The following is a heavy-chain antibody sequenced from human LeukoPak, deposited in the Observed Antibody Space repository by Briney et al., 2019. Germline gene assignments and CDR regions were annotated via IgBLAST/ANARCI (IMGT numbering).Heavy chain of an antibody. CDR1: GFTLSAYW. J-gene: IGHJ4*02. CDR3: TMETFGPPYY. V-gene: IGHV3-74*01. D-gene: IGHD3-3*01. CDR2: IAPDGSRT. Sequence: GGSLRLSCAAAGFTLSAYWMHWVRQAPGRGLVWVSRIAPDGSRTDYADSVKGRFTISSDNGKKTPDLQLDNLRPEGKALYFCTMETFGPPYYGGQGALVTVSS.